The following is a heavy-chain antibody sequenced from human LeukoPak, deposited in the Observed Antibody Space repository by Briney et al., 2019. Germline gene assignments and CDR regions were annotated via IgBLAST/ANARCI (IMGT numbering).Heavy chain of an antibody. Sequence: GGSLRLSYAASGFTFSSYSMNWVRQAPGKGLEWVSSISSSSSYIYYADSVKGRFTISRDNAKNSLYLQMNSLRAEDTAVYYCARDRNTDFWSGYYTNYFDYWGQGTLVTVSS. CDR2: ISSSSSYI. CDR1: GFTFSSYS. D-gene: IGHD3-3*01. J-gene: IGHJ4*02. CDR3: ARDRNTDFWSGYYTNYFDY. V-gene: IGHV3-21*01.